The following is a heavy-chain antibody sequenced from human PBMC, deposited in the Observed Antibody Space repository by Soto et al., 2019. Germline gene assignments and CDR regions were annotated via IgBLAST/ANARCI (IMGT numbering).Heavy chain of an antibody. Sequence: QVQLVESGGGVVQPGRSLRLSCAASGFTFTNYGMHWVRQAPGKGLEWVAVLSYDGTNKYYADSVKGRFTISRVNSKNTLYLQMSSLRVEDTAVYYCVKDGSSGWPYYYGLDVWGQGTTVTVSS. J-gene: IGHJ6*02. V-gene: IGHV3-30*18. CDR3: VKDGSSGWPYYYGLDV. CDR2: LSYDGTNK. CDR1: GFTFTNYG. D-gene: IGHD6-19*01.